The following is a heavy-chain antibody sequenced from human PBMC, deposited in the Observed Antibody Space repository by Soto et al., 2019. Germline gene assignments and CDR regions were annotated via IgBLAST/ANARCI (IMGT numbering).Heavy chain of an antibody. CDR2: IYPGDSDT. V-gene: IGHV5-51*01. D-gene: IGHD3-10*01. CDR1: GYSFTSYW. J-gene: IGHJ4*02. CDR3: ARHERLDISYGSGSHIDY. Sequence: EVQLVQSGAEVKKPGESLKISCKGSGYSFTSYWIGWVRQMPGKGLEWMGIIYPGDSDTRYSPSFQGQVTISADKSITTAYRQWSSLKASDTAMYYCARHERLDISYGSGSHIDYWGQGTLVTVSS.